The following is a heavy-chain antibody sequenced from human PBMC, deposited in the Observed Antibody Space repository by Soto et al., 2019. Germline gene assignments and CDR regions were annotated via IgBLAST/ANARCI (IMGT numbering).Heavy chain of an antibody. CDR2: IFYTGST. D-gene: IGHD4-17*01. CDR1: GGSINSASYH. CDR3: ARLDYGDSAFDS. V-gene: IGHV4-31*03. J-gene: IGHJ4*02. Sequence: SETLSLTCSVSGGSINSASYHWSWLRQHPGKGLEFIGYIFYTGSTYYNPSLETRVTISVDTSKNHVSLRLNAVTAADTAVYYCARLDYGDSAFDSWGRGTLVTVSS.